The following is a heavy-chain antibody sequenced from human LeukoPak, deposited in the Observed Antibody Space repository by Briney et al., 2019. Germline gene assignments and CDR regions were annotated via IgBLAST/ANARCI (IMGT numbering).Heavy chain of an antibody. CDR3: AKRVEYYFDY. V-gene: IGHV3-23*01. J-gene: IGHJ4*02. CDR2: ISGSGGNT. Sequence: GGSLRLSCAASGFTFSSYAMSWVRQAPGKGLEWVSAISGSGGNTYYADSVKGRFTISRDNSKNTLYMQMNSLRAEDTAVYYCAKRVEYYFDYWGQGTLVTVSS. CDR1: GFTFSSYA. D-gene: IGHD3-3*01.